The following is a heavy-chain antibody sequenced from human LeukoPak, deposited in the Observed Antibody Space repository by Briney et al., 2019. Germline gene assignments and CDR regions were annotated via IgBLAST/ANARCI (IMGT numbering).Heavy chain of an antibody. CDR3: ANGLVDYGSSGYSRRETSLGY. CDR1: GFTVSSNS. V-gene: IGHV3-53*01. D-gene: IGHD3-22*01. Sequence: GGSLRLSCTVSGFTVSSNSMSWVRQAPGKGLEWVSFIYSDNTHYSDSVKGRFTISRDNSKNTLYLQMNSLRAEDTAVYYCANGLVDYGSSGYSRRETSLGYWGQGTLVTVSS. J-gene: IGHJ4*02. CDR2: IYSDNT.